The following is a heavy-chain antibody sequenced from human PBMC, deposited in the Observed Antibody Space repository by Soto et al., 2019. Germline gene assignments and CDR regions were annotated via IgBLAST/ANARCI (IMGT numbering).Heavy chain of an antibody. V-gene: IGHV1-69*13. J-gene: IGHJ6*02. CDR1: GGTFSSYA. Sequence: SVKVSCKASGGTFSSYAISWVRQAPGQGLEWMGGIIPIFGTANYAQKFQGRVTITADESTSTAYMELSSLRSEDTAVYYCATDIVVVPAAKRVYYYYGLDVWGQGTTVTVSS. D-gene: IGHD2-2*01. CDR3: ATDIVVVPAAKRVYYYYGLDV. CDR2: IIPIFGTA.